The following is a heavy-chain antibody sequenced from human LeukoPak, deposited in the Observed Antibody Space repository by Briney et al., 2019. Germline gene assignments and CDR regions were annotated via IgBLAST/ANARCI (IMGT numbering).Heavy chain of an antibody. D-gene: IGHD2-2*01. CDR2: IKQDGSEK. Sequence: GGSLRLSCAASGFTFSSYWMSWVRQAPGEGLEWVANIKQDGSEKYYVDSVKGRFTISRDNAKNSLYLQMNSLRAEDTAVYYCARDLGDCSSTSCYYYYYMDVWGKGTTVTVSS. CDR3: ARDLGDCSSTSCYYYYYMDV. V-gene: IGHV3-7*01. CDR1: GFTFSSYW. J-gene: IGHJ6*03.